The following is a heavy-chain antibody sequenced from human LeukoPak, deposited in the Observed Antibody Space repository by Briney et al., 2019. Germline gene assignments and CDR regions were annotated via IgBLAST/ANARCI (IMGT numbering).Heavy chain of an antibody. CDR3: ARGYSSSRRFDP. Sequence: PGGSLRLSCAASGFTFSSYSMNWVRQAPGKGLEWVSSISSSSSYIYYADSVKGRFTTSRDNAKNSLYLQMNSLRAEDTAVYYCARGYSSSRRFDPWGQGTLVTVSS. J-gene: IGHJ5*02. V-gene: IGHV3-21*01. CDR1: GFTFSSYS. CDR2: ISSSSSYI. D-gene: IGHD6-6*01.